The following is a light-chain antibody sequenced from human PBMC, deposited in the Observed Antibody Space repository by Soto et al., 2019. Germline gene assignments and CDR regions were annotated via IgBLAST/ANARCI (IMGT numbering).Light chain of an antibody. CDR1: QSVSSSY. Sequence: EIVLTQSPGTLSLSPGERATLSCRASQSVSSSYLAWYQQKPGQAPRLLIYGASSRATGIPDRFSGSGSGTDFTLTISRLEPEDCAVYYCQQYGSSFSYTFGQGTKLEIK. V-gene: IGKV3-20*01. J-gene: IGKJ2*01. CDR2: GAS. CDR3: QQYGSSFSYT.